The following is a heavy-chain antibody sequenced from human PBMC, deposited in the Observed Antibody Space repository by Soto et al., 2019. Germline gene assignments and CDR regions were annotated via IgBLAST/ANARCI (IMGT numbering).Heavy chain of an antibody. CDR2: ISGSGGST. J-gene: IGHJ4*02. D-gene: IGHD3-10*01. CDR3: AKRGLYGSGSYYNPMYY. Sequence: EVQLLESGGGLVQPGGSLRLSCAASGFTFSSYAMSWVRQAPGKGLEWVSAISGSGGSTYYADSVKGRFTISRDNSKNTLHLQMNSLRAEDTAVYYCAKRGLYGSGSYYNPMYYWGQGTLVTVSS. V-gene: IGHV3-23*01. CDR1: GFTFSSYA.